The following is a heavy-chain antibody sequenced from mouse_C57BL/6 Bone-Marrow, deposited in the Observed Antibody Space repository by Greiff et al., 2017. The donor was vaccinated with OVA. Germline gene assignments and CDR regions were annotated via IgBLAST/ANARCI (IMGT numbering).Heavy chain of an antibody. V-gene: IGHV5-17*01. Sequence: DVKLVESGGGLVKPGGSLKLSCEASGFTFSDYGMHWVSQAPEKGLEWVAFISSGSSTLYYADTVKGRFTITRDNAKNTLFLQMTSLRSEDTAMYYCARFNYWYFDVWGTGPTDTVSS. CDR2: ISSGSSTL. J-gene: IGHJ1*03. CDR1: GFTFSDYG. CDR3: ARFNYWYFDV.